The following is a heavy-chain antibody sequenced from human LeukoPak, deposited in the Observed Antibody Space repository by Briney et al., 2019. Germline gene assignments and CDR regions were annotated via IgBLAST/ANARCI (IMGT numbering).Heavy chain of an antibody. Sequence: GGSLRLSCTASGFTFGVYAMSWFRQAPGKGLEWVGFIRSKAYGGTTVYAASVKGRFTISRGDSKSIAYLQVNSLKTEDTAVYYCTRGGRHDFWSGYPNLDYWGQGTLVTVSS. CDR2: IRSKAYGGTT. J-gene: IGHJ4*02. D-gene: IGHD3-3*01. V-gene: IGHV3-49*03. CDR1: GFTFGVYA. CDR3: TRGGRHDFWSGYPNLDY.